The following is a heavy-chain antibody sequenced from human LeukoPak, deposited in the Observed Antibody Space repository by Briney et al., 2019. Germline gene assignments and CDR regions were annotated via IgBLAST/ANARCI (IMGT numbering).Heavy chain of an antibody. CDR1: GAAISSSY. D-gene: IGHD3-22*01. V-gene: IGHV4-59*01. CDR2: IHYNGHT. J-gene: IGHJ3*02. Sequence: PSETLSLTCTVSGAAISSSYWSWIRQPPGKRLDGLGFIHYNGHTNYNPSLQSRVTISTDTSKNQFSLKLNSVTAADTAVHYCARGYYDSSGYSNTFDIWGQGTMVTVSS. CDR3: ARGYYDSSGYSNTFDI.